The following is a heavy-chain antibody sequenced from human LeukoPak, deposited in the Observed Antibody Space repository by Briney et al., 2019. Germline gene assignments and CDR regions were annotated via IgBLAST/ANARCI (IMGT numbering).Heavy chain of an antibody. Sequence: ASVKVSCKASGYTFTSYAMHWARQAPGQRLEWMGWINAGNGNTKYSQKFQGRVTITRDTSASTAYMELSSLRSEDTAVYYCARDRIAVAGTTLGYWGQGTLVTVSS. CDR3: ARDRIAVAGTTLGY. J-gene: IGHJ4*02. CDR1: GYTFTSYA. CDR2: INAGNGNT. V-gene: IGHV1-3*01. D-gene: IGHD6-19*01.